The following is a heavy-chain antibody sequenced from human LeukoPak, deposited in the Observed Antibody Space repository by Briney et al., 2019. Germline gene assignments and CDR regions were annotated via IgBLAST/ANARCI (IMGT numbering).Heavy chain of an antibody. J-gene: IGHJ3*02. CDR2: IIASLSEA. CDR3: ATGGGYTDGFDI. V-gene: IGHV1-69*04. D-gene: IGHD5-12*01. CDR1: GGTFSTYA. Sequence: GASVKVSCKASGGTFSTYAINWVRQAPGQGLEWMGRIIASLSEANYAQKFHGRVSITADKSTTTSYMELSSLRSEDTAVYYCATGGGYTDGFDIWGQGAVVTVS.